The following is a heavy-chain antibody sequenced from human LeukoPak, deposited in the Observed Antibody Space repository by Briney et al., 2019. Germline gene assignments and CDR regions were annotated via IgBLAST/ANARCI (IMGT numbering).Heavy chain of an antibody. V-gene: IGHV3-7*02. J-gene: IGHJ4*02. CDR3: AQQWLGPFDY. Sequence: GGSLRLSCAASGFTFSNFWMSWVRQAPGKGLEWVANIKQDGSEEYYVDSVKGRFTISRDNAKNSLYLQMNSRRAEDTAVYYCAQQWLGPFDYWGQGTLVTVSS. CDR1: GFTFSNFW. D-gene: IGHD6-19*01. CDR2: IKQDGSEE.